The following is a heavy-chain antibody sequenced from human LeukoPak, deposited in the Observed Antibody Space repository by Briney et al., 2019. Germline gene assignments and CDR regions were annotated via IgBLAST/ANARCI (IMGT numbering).Heavy chain of an antibody. J-gene: IGHJ4*02. CDR1: GGSISGTTYH. V-gene: IGHV4-39*01. D-gene: IGHD2-8*01. CDR2: VSYTGNT. CDR3: ARHDCTDGVCFKDFDY. Sequence: PSETLSLTCTVSGGSISGTTYHWAWIRQPPGRGLEWIGSVSYTGNTYYNPSLQSRVTLSVDASKNHFSLTLTSVTAADTSVYYCARHDCTDGVCFKDFDYWGQGTLVTVSS.